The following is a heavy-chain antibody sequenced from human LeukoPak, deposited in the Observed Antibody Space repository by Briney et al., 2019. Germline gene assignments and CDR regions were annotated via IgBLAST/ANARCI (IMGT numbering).Heavy chain of an antibody. V-gene: IGHV4-38-2*02. D-gene: IGHD3-16*02. J-gene: IGHJ4*02. CDR2: IYHSGST. CDR3: ASGPPYVWGSYRPNDY. Sequence: SETLSLTCTVSGYSISSGYYWGWIRQPPGKGLEWIGSIYHSGSTYYNPSLKSRVTISVDTSKNQFSLKLSSVTAADTAVYYCASGPPYVWGSYRPNDYWGQGTLVTVSS. CDR1: GYSISSGYY.